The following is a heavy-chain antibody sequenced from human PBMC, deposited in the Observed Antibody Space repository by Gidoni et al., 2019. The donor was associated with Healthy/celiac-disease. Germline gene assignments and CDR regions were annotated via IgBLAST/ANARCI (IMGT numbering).Heavy chain of an antibody. CDR1: GFTFSSYS. Sequence: EVQLVESGGGLVTPGGSLRLSCAASGFTFSSYSMNWVRQAPGKGLEWVSSISSSSSYIYYADSVKGRFTISRDNAKNSLYLQMNSLRAEDTAVYYCARYKAPDITTLGYWGQGTLVTVSS. J-gene: IGHJ4*02. D-gene: IGHD3-22*01. V-gene: IGHV3-21*01. CDR2: ISSSSSYI. CDR3: ARYKAPDITTLGY.